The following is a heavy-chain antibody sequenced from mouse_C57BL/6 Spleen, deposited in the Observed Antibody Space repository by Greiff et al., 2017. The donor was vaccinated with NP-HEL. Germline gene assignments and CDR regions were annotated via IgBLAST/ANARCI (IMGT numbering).Heavy chain of an antibody. CDR3: ARGALPDY. V-gene: IGHV1-61*01. Sequence: QVQLQQPGAELVRPGSSVKLSCKASGYTFTSYWMDWVKQRPGQGLEWIGNIYPSDSETHYNQKFKDKATLTVDKSSSTAYMQLSSLTSEDSAVYYCARGALPDYWGQGTTLTVSS. CDR1: GYTFTSYW. J-gene: IGHJ2*01. CDR2: IYPSDSET.